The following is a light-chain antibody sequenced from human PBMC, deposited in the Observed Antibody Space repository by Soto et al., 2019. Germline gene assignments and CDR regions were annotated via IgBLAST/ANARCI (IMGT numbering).Light chain of an antibody. CDR1: SSNIGSNT. CDR3: AAWDDSLNGYV. J-gene: IGLJ1*01. V-gene: IGLV1-44*01. Sequence: QSVLTQPPSASGTPGQSVTVSCSGSSSNIGSNTVTWYQQLPGTPPILLLYSYNQRPSGVPDRFSGSKSGTSASLAISGLQSEDEADYICAAWDDSLNGYVFGLGTKLTVL. CDR2: SYN.